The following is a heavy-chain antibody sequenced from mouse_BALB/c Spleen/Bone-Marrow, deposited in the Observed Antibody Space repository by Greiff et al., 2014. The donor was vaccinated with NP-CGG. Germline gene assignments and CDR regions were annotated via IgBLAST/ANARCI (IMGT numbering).Heavy chain of an antibody. D-gene: IGHD1-1*01. CDR1: GYTFTSYV. V-gene: IGHV1-14*01. J-gene: IGHJ1*01. CDR2: INPYNDGT. CDR3: ARGGYYGTSLYWYFDV. Sequence: EVHLVESGPELVKPGASVKMSCKASGYTFTSYVIHWVKQKPGQGLEWIGYINPYNDGTKYNEKFKGKATLTSDKSSSTAYMELSSLTSEDSVVYYCARGGYYGTSLYWYFDVWGAGTTVTVSS.